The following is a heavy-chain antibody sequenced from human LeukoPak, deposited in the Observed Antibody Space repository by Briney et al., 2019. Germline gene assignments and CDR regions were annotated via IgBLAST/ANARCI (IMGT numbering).Heavy chain of an antibody. CDR1: GFTFSSYG. D-gene: IGHD5-18*01. V-gene: IGHV3-33*01. CDR2: IWYGGSNK. CDR3: ARENYRGYSYGSAVNWFDP. Sequence: GGSLRLSCAASGFTFSSYGMHWVRQAPGKGLEWVAVIWYGGSNKYYADSVKGRFTISRDNSKNTLYLQMNSLRAEDTAVYYCARENYRGYSYGSAVNWFDPWGQGTLVTVSS. J-gene: IGHJ5*02.